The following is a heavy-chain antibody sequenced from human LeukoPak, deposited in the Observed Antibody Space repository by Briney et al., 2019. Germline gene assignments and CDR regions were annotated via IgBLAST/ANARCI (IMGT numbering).Heavy chain of an antibody. J-gene: IGHJ4*02. D-gene: IGHD4-11*01. CDR3: TTDWSYTFDY. CDR1: GFTFSNAW. CDR2: IKSKTDGGTT. V-gene: IGHV3-15*01. Sequence: GGSLXXXXAASGFTFSNAWMSWVRQAPGKGLXGXGRIKSKTDGGTTDYAAPGKGRFTISRDDSKNTLYLQMNSLKTEDTAVYYCTTDWSYTFDYWGQGTLVTVSS.